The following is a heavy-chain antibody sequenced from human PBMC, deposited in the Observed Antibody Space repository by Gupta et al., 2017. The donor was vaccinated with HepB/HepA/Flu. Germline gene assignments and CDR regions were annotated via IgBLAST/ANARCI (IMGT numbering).Heavy chain of an antibody. J-gene: IGHJ4*02. CDR1: GDSISSRDND. D-gene: IGHD2-21*02. Sequence: QLQLHESGPGLVQPSATLSLMCTVSGDSISSRDNDWDWIRQPPGKGREWIGSISAGGTTYYNTSLKGRIRISLDTSSNQFSLKLTTVNATDTAVDACERQRVTYRDYWGQGSLVTVSS. V-gene: IGHV4-39*01. CDR3: ERQRVTYRDY. CDR2: ISAGGTT.